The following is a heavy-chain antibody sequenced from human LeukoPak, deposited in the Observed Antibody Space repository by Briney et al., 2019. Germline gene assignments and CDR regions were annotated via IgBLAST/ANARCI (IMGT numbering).Heavy chain of an antibody. V-gene: IGHV1-18*01. CDR3: ARDGPDSSSWYLFNWFDP. CDR2: ISAYNGNT. Sequence: GASVKVSCKASGYTFTSYGISWVRQAPGQGLEWMGWISAYNGNTNYAQKLQGRVTMTTDTSTSTAYMELRSLRSDDTAVYYCARDGPDSSSWYLFNWFDPWGQGTLVTVSS. J-gene: IGHJ5*02. CDR1: GYTFTSYG. D-gene: IGHD6-13*01.